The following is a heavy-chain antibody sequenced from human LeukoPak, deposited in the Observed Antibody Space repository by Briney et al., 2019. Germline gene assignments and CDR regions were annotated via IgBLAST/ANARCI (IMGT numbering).Heavy chain of an antibody. CDR1: GYTFTSYG. V-gene: IGHV1-18*01. D-gene: IGHD5-12*01. CDR2: ISGYNGNI. CDR3: ARDPVYSGADLDY. Sequence: GASVKVSCKASGYTFTSYGLSWVRQAPGQGLEWMGWISGYNGNINYAQKFQGRVTMTTDTSTSTAYMELRSLRSDDTAVYYCARDPVYSGADLDYWGQGTLVTVSS. J-gene: IGHJ4*02.